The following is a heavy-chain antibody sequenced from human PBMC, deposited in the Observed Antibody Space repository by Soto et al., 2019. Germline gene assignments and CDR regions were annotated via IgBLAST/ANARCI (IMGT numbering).Heavy chain of an antibody. Sequence: QVQLQESGPGLVKPSGTLSLTCAFSGDSISNSRWWTWVRQPPGKGLVWIGDIFHSGDTNYNPSLKSRVFISADKSQNQLSLQVSSVTAADTAVYYCASSTGGYRHDVWGQGTLVTVSS. CDR2: IFHSGDT. J-gene: IGHJ3*01. D-gene: IGHD6-19*01. CDR3: ASSTGGYRHDV. V-gene: IGHV4-4*02. CDR1: GDSISNSRW.